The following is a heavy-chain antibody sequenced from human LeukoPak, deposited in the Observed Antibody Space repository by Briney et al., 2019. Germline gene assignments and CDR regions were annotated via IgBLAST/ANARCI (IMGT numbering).Heavy chain of an antibody. CDR2: IYYSGST. D-gene: IGHD6-13*01. Sequence: SETLSLTCTVSGGSISSSSYYWGWIRQPPGKGLEWIGSIYYSGSTYYNPSLKSRVTISVDTSKNQFSLKLSSVTAAGTAVYYCARATLPRRWAYWGEGTLVTVSS. J-gene: IGHJ4*02. CDR3: ARATLPRRWAY. CDR1: GGSISSSSYY. V-gene: IGHV4-39*07.